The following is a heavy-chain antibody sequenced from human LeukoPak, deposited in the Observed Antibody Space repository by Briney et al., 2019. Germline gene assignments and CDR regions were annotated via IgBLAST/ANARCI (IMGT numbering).Heavy chain of an antibody. CDR2: ISAYNGNT. J-gene: IGHJ6*03. D-gene: IGHD3-10*01. Sequence: ASVKVSCKASGYTFRSFGISWVRQAPGQGLEWMGWISAYNGNTNYAQKIQGRVTMTTDTSTSTAYMELRSLRSDDTAVYYCAREGGSGVKSIYYYYYMDVWGKGTTVTISS. V-gene: IGHV1-18*01. CDR1: GYTFRSFG. CDR3: AREGGSGVKSIYYYYYMDV.